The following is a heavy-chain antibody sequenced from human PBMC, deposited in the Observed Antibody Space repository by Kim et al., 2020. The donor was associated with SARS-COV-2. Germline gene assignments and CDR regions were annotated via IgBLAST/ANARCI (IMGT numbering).Heavy chain of an antibody. J-gene: IGHJ6*02. CDR1: GFSFSNYW. CDR2: IKEDGSAK. Sequence: GGSLRLSCAASGFSFSNYWMSWVRQAPGKGLEWVANIKEDGSAKYYVDSVKGRFTISRDNAKNSLYLQMDSLRAEDTAVYYCARHPRMTTILVVPDVWGQETTVTVSS. D-gene: IGHD3-22*01. V-gene: IGHV3-7*01. CDR3: ARHPRMTTILVVPDV.